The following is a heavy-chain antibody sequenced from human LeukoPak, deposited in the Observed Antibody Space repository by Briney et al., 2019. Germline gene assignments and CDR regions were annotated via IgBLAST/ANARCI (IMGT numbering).Heavy chain of an antibody. CDR3: ARRVYSYEKSDSYPQPYFFDY. CDR1: GYSFISYW. Sequence: GESLKISCKGSGYSFISYWIGWVRQMPGKGLEWMGIIYSGDSDVRHSPSFRGQVSLSVDKSINTAYLQWSSLKVSDTAMYYCARRVYSYEKSDSYPQPYFFDYWGQGTLVTVSS. CDR2: IYSGDSDV. J-gene: IGHJ4*02. D-gene: IGHD3-22*01. V-gene: IGHV5-51*01.